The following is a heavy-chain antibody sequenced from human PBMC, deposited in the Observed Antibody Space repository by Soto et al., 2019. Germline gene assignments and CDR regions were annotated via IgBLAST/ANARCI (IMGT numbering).Heavy chain of an antibody. CDR1: GGSVSSGSYY. CDR3: ARDLYYGSGRKTYGMDV. J-gene: IGHJ6*02. CDR2: IYYSGST. V-gene: IGHV4-61*01. Sequence: SETLSLTCTVSGGSVSSGSYYWSWIRQPPGKGLEWIGYIYYSGSTNYNPSLKSRVTISVDTSKNQFSLKLSSVTAADTAVYYCARDLYYGSGRKTYGMDVWGQGTTVTVSS. D-gene: IGHD3-10*01.